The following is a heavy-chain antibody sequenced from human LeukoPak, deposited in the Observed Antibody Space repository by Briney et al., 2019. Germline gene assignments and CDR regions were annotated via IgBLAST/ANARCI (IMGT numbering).Heavy chain of an antibody. Sequence: SETLSLTCTVSGGSISSSSYYWGWIRQPPGKGLEWIGSIYYSGSTYYNPSLKSRVTISVDTSKNQFSLKLSSVTAADTAVYYCARGLRFLEWVFDYWGQGTLVTVSS. CDR1: GGSISSSSYY. CDR2: IYYSGST. CDR3: ARGLRFLEWVFDY. J-gene: IGHJ4*02. D-gene: IGHD3-3*01. V-gene: IGHV4-39*01.